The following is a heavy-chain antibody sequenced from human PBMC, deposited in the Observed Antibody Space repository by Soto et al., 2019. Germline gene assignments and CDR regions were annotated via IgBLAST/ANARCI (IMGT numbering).Heavy chain of an antibody. V-gene: IGHV3-23*01. Sequence: GGSLRLSCATSGFTFSAYTFSWFRQAPGAGLEWVSAIIQSGETFYADSVKGRFSISRDDSNNMLYLQMHSLRADDTAVYYCAKDRQPDRLWTFAQWGKGDLVTVYS. CDR2: IIQSGET. CDR3: AKDRQPDRLWTFAQ. CDR1: GFTFSAYT. J-gene: IGHJ4*02. D-gene: IGHD6-6*01.